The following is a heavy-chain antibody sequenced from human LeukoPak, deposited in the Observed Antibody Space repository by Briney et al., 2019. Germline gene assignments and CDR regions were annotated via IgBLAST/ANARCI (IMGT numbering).Heavy chain of an antibody. J-gene: IGHJ4*02. CDR1: GFTFTNYY. Sequence: ASVKVSCKASGFTFTNYYMHWVRQAPGQGIEWMGLISPTGSSTNYAQKCRGRVTMTRDTSTTTVYMELSSLRSEDTDVYYCAREESGGYFDYWGQGTLVTVSS. D-gene: IGHD2-8*02. CDR2: ISPTGSST. CDR3: AREESGGYFDY. V-gene: IGHV1-46*01.